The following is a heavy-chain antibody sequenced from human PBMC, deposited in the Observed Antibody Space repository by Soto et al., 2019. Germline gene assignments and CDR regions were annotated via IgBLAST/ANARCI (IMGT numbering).Heavy chain of an antibody. CDR2: ISSSSSYI. CDR3: SGYCSGGSCYGF. CDR1: GFTFSSYS. D-gene: IGHD2-15*01. Sequence: EVQLVESGGGLVKPGGSLRLSCAASGFTFSSYSMNWVRQAPGKGLEWVSSISSSSSYIYYADSVKGRFTISRDNAKNSLYLQMNSLRAEATAVYYCSGYCSGGSCYGFWGQGTLVTVSS. J-gene: IGHJ4*02. V-gene: IGHV3-21*01.